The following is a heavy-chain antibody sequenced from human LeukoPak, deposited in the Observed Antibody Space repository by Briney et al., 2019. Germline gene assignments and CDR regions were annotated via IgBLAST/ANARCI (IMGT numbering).Heavy chain of an antibody. J-gene: IGHJ6*03. CDR2: IYHSGST. D-gene: IGHD2-2*01. CDR1: GGSISDYY. CDR3: ARGDFCSATSCYLRPMDV. Sequence: SETLSLTCTVSGGSISDYYWSWIRQPPGKELEWIGYIYHSGSTTYKPSLKSRVTMSVDTSENQFSLKLSSVTAADAAVYYCARGDFCSATSCYLRPMDVWGKGTTATVSS. V-gene: IGHV4-59*01.